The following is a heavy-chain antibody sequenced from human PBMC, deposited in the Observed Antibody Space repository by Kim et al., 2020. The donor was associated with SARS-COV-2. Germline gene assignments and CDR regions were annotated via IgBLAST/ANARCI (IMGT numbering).Heavy chain of an antibody. J-gene: IGHJ4*02. CDR1: GYSFTSYW. Sequence: GESLKISCKGSGYSFTSYWIGWVRQMPGKGLEWMGIIYPGDSDTRYSPSFQGQVTISADKSISTPYLQWSSLKASDTAMYYCARLKIVGATTNSFDYWGQGTLVTVSS. V-gene: IGHV5-51*01. CDR2: IYPGDSDT. D-gene: IGHD1-26*01. CDR3: ARLKIVGATTNSFDY.